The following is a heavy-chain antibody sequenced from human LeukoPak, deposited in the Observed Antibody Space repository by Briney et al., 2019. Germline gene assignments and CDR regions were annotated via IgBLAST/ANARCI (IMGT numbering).Heavy chain of an antibody. D-gene: IGHD6-19*01. V-gene: IGHV1-69*01. CDR1: GGTFSSYA. Sequence: SVTVSCKASGGTFSSYAISWVRQAPGQGLEWMGGIIPIFGTANYAQKFQGRVTITADESTSTAYMELSSLRSEDTAVYYCARGLGLELSGWYPYWGQGTLVTVSS. J-gene: IGHJ4*02. CDR2: IIPIFGTA. CDR3: ARGLGLELSGWYPY.